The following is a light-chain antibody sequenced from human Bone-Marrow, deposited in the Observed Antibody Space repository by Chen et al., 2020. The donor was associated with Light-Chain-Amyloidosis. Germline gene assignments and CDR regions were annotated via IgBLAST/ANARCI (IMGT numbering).Light chain of an antibody. Sequence: SYVLTQPSSVSVAPGQTATIACGGNNIGSTSVHWYQQTPGQAPLLVVYDDSDRPSGIPERLSGSDSGITATLTISRVEAGDEADYYWQVWDRSSDRPVFGGGTKLTVL. CDR1: NIGSTS. CDR3: QVWDRSSDRPV. V-gene: IGLV3-21*02. J-gene: IGLJ3*02. CDR2: DDS.